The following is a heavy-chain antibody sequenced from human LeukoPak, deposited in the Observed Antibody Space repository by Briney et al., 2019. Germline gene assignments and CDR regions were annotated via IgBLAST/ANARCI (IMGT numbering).Heavy chain of an antibody. J-gene: IGHJ4*02. CDR2: INHSGST. CDR1: GGSFSGYY. D-gene: IGHD1-26*01. CDR3: APLVGATLGD. V-gene: IGHV4-34*01. Sequence: PSETLSLTCAVYGGSFSGYYWSWIRQPPGKGLEWIGEINHSGSTNYNPSLKSRVTISVDTSKNQFSLKLSSVTAADTAVYYCAPLVGATLGDWGQGTLVTVSS.